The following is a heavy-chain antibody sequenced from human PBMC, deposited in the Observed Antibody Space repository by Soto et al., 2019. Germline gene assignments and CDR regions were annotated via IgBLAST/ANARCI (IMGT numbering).Heavy chain of an antibody. CDR2: IWYDGSNI. CDR3: ARDLPSTGEFDY. J-gene: IGHJ4*02. V-gene: IGHV3-33*01. CDR1: GFTFSNYG. Sequence: GGSLRLSCEASGFTFSNYGINWVRQAPGKGLEWVAVIWYDGSNIYYADSVKGRFTISRDNSKNTLYLQMNSLRAEDTAVYYCARDLPSTGEFDYWGQGTLVTVSS. D-gene: IGHD7-27*01.